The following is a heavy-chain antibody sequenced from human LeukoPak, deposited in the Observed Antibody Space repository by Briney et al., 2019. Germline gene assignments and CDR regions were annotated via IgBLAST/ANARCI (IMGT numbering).Heavy chain of an antibody. J-gene: IGHJ2*01. CDR2: INPSGGST. CDR3: ARDERTYSSSSPNWYFDL. Sequence: ASVKVSCKASGYTFTSYYMHWVRQAPGQGLEWMGIINPSGGSTSYAQKFQGRVTITADESTSTAYMELSSLRSEDTAVYYCARDERTYSSSSPNWYFDLWGRGTLVTVSS. CDR1: GYTFTSYY. V-gene: IGHV1-46*01. D-gene: IGHD6-6*01.